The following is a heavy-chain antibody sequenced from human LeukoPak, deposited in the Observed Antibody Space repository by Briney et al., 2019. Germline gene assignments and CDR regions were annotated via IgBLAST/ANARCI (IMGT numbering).Heavy chain of an antibody. CDR3: ARDCFHLSNPPYFDY. J-gene: IGHJ4*02. D-gene: IGHD2/OR15-2a*01. CDR1: GGSISSGSYY. Sequence: SQTLSLTCTVSGGSISSGSYYWSWIRQPAGKGLEWIGRIYTSGSTNYNPSLKSRVTISVDTSKNQFSLKLSSVTAADTAVYYCARDCFHLSNPPYFDYWGQGTLFTVSS. CDR2: IYTSGST. V-gene: IGHV4-61*02.